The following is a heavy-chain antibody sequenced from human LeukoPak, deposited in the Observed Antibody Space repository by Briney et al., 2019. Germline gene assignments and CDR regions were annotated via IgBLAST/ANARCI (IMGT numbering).Heavy chain of an antibody. CDR2: ISYDGINK. CDR3: ARDLGVYAHDY. D-gene: IGHD2-8*01. V-gene: IGHV3-30*04. J-gene: IGHJ4*02. CDR1: GFIFSTYA. Sequence: PGRSLRLSCAASGFIFSTYAMHWVRQAPGNGLEWVAVISYDGINKNYAESIKGRFTISRDNSKNTLYLQMSSLRLEDTAVYYCARDLGVYAHDYWGQGTLVTVSS.